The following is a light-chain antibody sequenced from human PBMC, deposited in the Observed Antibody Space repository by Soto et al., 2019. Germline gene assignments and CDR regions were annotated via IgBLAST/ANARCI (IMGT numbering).Light chain of an antibody. CDR1: SGSIVSNY. J-gene: IGLJ2*01. CDR3: QSYAASDLII. CDR2: EDS. Sequence: NFMLTQPPSVSESPGKTVTISCTRSSGSIVSNYVQWYQQRPGSAPSTIIFEDSQRPSGVPDRFSGSIDHSSTSAFLTISGLRTEDEADYSCQSYAASDLIIFGGGTKLTVL. V-gene: IGLV6-57*04.